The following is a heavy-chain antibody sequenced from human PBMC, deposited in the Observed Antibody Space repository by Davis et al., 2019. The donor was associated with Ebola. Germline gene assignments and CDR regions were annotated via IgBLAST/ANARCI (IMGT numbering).Heavy chain of an antibody. Sequence: GGSLRLSCAASGFVFRPYVMSWVRQAPGKGLAWVSTLGTSADTYYADSVKGRFTISRDNAKNTVYLQMNDLRADDTAVYYCAREGRVFALDYWGQGALVTVSS. CDR3: AREGRVFALDY. J-gene: IGHJ4*02. D-gene: IGHD3-3*01. CDR1: GFVFRPYV. CDR2: LGTSADT. V-gene: IGHV3-23*01.